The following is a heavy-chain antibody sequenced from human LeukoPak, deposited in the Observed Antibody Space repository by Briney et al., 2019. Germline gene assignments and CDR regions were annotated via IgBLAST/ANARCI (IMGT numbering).Heavy chain of an antibody. CDR1: GGSISSYY. CDR2: IYYSGST. D-gene: IGHD3-22*01. J-gene: IGHJ3*02. Sequence: SETLSLTCTVSGGSISSYYWSWIRQPPGKGLEWIGYIYYSGSTNYNPSLTSRVTISVDTSKNQFSLKLSSVTAADTAVYYCARTYYYDSSGYSGDAFDIWGQGTMVTVSS. CDR3: ARTYYYDSSGYSGDAFDI. V-gene: IGHV4-59*01.